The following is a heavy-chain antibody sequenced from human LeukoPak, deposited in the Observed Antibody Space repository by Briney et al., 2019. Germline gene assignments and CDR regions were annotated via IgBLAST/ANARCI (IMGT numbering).Heavy chain of an antibody. V-gene: IGHV3-33*01. CDR3: VSVLTVTFDS. D-gene: IGHD4-17*01. CDR2: VWSDGNGK. Sequence: GGSLRLSCAASGFTFSTYGMHWVRQAPGKGREWVALVWSDGNGKFYADSVKGRFTISRDNSKNTLYLQMNSLRAEDTAVYYCVSVLTVTFDSWGQGTLVTVSS. CDR1: GFTFSTYG. J-gene: IGHJ4*02.